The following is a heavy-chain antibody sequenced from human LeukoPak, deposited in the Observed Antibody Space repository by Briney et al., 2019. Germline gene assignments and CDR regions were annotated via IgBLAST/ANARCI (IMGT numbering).Heavy chain of an antibody. Sequence: PSETLSLTCTVSGGTISSYYWSWIRQPPGKGLEWIGYLYNSGTTDYNPSLKSRVTISVDTSKNQFSLKLSSVTAADTAVYYCARRRIAVAGKGWFDPWGQGTLVTVSS. CDR3: ARRRIAVAGKGWFDP. CDR2: LYNSGTT. CDR1: GGTISSYY. D-gene: IGHD6-19*01. V-gene: IGHV4-59*12. J-gene: IGHJ5*02.